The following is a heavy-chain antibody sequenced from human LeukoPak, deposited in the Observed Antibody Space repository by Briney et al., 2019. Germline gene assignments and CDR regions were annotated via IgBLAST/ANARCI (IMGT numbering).Heavy chain of an antibody. CDR3: ARGPLGDHYYYYYMDV. J-gene: IGHJ6*03. CDR2: INPSGGST. V-gene: IGHV1-46*01. D-gene: IGHD4-17*01. Sequence: ASVKVSCKASGYTFTSYYMHWVRQAPGQGLEWMGIINPSGGSTSYAQKFQGRVTMTTDTSTSTAYMELSSLRSEDTAVYYCARGPLGDHYYYYYMDVWGKGTTVTVSS. CDR1: GYTFTSYY.